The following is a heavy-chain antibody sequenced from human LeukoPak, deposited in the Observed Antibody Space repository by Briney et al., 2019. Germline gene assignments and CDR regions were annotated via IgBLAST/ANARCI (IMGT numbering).Heavy chain of an antibody. Sequence: PGGSLRLSCAASGFTFSSYAMSWVRQAPGKGLEWVSGISDSGDSTYYADSVKGRFTISRDNSKNTVYLQMSSLRAEDTAVYYCARVRTVAGTAYYYYMDVWGKGTTVTVSS. V-gene: IGHV3-23*01. CDR1: GFTFSSYA. CDR3: ARVRTVAGTAYYYYMDV. CDR2: ISDSGDST. D-gene: IGHD6-19*01. J-gene: IGHJ6*03.